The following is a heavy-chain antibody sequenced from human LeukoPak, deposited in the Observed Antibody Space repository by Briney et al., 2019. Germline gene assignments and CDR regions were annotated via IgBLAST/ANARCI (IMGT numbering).Heavy chain of an antibody. CDR3: ARGHYDVLAASYKWTPDY. J-gene: IGHJ4*02. CDR1: GFTFNTFN. D-gene: IGHD3-9*01. Sequence: GGSLRLSCAASGFTFNTFNMNWVRQAPGKGLEWVSSITSGGDYIYCADSVKGRFTTSRDNAKNSLSLQLNSLRVEDTAVYYCARGHYDVLAASYKWTPDYWGQGTLVTVSS. CDR2: ITSGGDYI. V-gene: IGHV3-21*01.